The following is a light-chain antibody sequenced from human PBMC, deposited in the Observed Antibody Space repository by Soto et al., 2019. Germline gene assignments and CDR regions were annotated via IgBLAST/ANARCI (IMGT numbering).Light chain of an antibody. CDR3: HQYGSSHT. V-gene: IGKV3-20*01. J-gene: IGKJ2*01. CDR2: GAS. Sequence: EIVLTQSPGTLSLSPGERATLSCRASQSGSSSYLAWYQQKPGQAPRLLIYGASNRATGIPGRFSGSGSGTDFTLTISRLEPEDFAVYYCHQYGSSHTFGQGTKLEIK. CDR1: QSGSSSY.